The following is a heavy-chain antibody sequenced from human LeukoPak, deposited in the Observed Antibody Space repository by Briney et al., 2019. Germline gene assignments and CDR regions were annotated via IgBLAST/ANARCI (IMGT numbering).Heavy chain of an antibody. J-gene: IGHJ6*02. CDR1: VGTFSSYA. CDR3: ARGAIVVVPAAMREYYYGMDV. Sequence: GASVKVSCKASVGTFSSYAISWARQAPGQGLEWMGGIIPIFGTANYAQKFQGRVTITADESTSTAYMELSSLRSEDTAVYYCARGAIVVVPAAMREYYYGMDVWGQGTTVTVSS. V-gene: IGHV1-69*13. CDR2: IIPIFGTA. D-gene: IGHD2-2*01.